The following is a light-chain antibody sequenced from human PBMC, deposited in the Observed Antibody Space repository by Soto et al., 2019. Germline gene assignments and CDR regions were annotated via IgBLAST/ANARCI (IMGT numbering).Light chain of an antibody. Sequence: SYELTQPPSVSVAPGQTARITCGENNIGSKSLHWYQQKPGQAPVLVVYDDSARPSGIPERFSGSNSGNTATLTISGVEAGDEADYYCQVWDSSGHHVVFGGGTKVTVL. CDR1: NIGSKS. V-gene: IGLV3-21*02. CDR3: QVWDSSGHHVV. J-gene: IGLJ2*01. CDR2: DDS.